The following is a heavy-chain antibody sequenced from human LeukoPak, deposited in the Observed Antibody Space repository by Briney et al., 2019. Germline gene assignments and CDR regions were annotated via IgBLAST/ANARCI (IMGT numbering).Heavy chain of an antibody. CDR2: IIPIFGTA. Sequence: ASVKVSCKASGGTFSSYAISWVRQAPGQGLEWMGGIIPIFGTANYAQKFQGRVTITADESTSTAYMELSSLRSEDTAVYYCASSSSYGPYYYYYGMDVWGQGTMVTVSS. D-gene: IGHD5-18*01. V-gene: IGHV1-69*13. CDR3: ASSSSYGPYYYYYGMDV. CDR1: GGTFSSYA. J-gene: IGHJ6*02.